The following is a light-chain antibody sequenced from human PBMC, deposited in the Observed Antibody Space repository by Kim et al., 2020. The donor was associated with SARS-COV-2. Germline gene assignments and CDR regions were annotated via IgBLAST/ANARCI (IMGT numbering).Light chain of an antibody. Sequence: VSPGETASITGSGDKLGDKYACCYQQKPGRSPVLVIYQDSKRPSGIPERFSGSNSGNTATLTIGGTQAMDEADYYCQAWDSSTVVFGGGTKLTVL. V-gene: IGLV3-1*01. CDR1: KLGDKY. CDR2: QDS. J-gene: IGLJ2*01. CDR3: QAWDSSTVV.